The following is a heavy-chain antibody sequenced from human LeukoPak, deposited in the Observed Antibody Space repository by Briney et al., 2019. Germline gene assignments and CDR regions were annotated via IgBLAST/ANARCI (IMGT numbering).Heavy chain of an antibody. CDR2: ISYDGSNK. CDR3: AKGFGSSWSGTDY. D-gene: IGHD6-13*01. CDR1: GFTFSSYG. V-gene: IGHV3-30*18. J-gene: IGHJ4*02. Sequence: GGSLRLSCAASGFTFSSYGMHWVRQAPGKGLEWVAVISYDGSNKYYADSVKGRFTISRDNTKNTLFLYMDSLRDEDTALYYCAKGFGSSWSGTDYWGQGTLVTVSS.